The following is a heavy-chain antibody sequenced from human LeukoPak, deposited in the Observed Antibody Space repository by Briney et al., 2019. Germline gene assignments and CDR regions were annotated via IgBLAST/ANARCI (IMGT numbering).Heavy chain of an antibody. CDR1: GGSISSYY. V-gene: IGHV4-59*01. J-gene: IGHJ6*04. CDR3: ARARGAAAIPLEYYYGMDV. D-gene: IGHD6-13*01. CDR2: IYYSGST. Sequence: PSETLSLTCTVSGGSISSYYWSWIRQPPGKGLEWIGYIYYSGSTNYNPSLKSRVTISVDTSKNQFSLKLSSVTAADTAVYYCARARGAAAIPLEYYYGMDVWGKGTTVTVSS.